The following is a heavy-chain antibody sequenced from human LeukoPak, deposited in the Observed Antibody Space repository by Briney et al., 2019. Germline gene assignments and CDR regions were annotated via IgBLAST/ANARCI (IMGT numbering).Heavy chain of an antibody. CDR3: ARDRSGSYYNGFDY. D-gene: IGHD1-26*01. CDR2: IWYDGSNK. V-gene: IGHV3-33*01. J-gene: IGHJ4*02. CDR1: GFTFSSYG. Sequence: GGSLRLSCAASGFTFSSYGMHWVRQAPGKGLEWVAVIWYDGSNKYYADSVKGRFTISRDNSKNTLYLQVNSLRAEDTAVYYCARDRSGSYYNGFDYWGQGTLVTVSS.